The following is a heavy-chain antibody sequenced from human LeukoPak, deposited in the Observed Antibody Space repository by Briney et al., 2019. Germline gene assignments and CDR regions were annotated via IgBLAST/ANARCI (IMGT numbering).Heavy chain of an antibody. D-gene: IGHD3-22*01. CDR1: GFTFDDYA. Sequence: PGGSLRLSCAASGFTFDDYAMHWVRQAPGKGLEWVSLISGDGGSTYYADSVKGRFTISRDNSKNSLYLQMNSLRTEDTALYYCAKDIQRGHYYDSRGYLDYWGQGTLVTVSS. J-gene: IGHJ4*02. V-gene: IGHV3-43*02. CDR3: AKDIQRGHYYDSRGYLDY. CDR2: ISGDGGST.